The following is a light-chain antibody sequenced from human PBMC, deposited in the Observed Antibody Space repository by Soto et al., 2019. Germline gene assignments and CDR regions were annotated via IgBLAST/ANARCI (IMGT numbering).Light chain of an antibody. J-gene: IGKJ5*01. CDR1: QGISNY. V-gene: IGKV1-27*01. Sequence: DIQMTQSPSSLSASVGDRVTITCRASQGISNYLAWYQQRPGEVPKLLIYAASTLQSGVPPRFSGSGSGTDFTLTISSLQPEDVATHYCQKYSSVITFGQGTRLEIK. CDR2: AAS. CDR3: QKYSSVIT.